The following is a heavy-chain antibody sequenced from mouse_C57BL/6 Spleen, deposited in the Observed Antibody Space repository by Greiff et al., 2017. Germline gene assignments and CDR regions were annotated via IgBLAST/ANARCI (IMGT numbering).Heavy chain of an antibody. CDR3: AREWLGVHAMDY. CDR1: GFTFSDYY. J-gene: IGHJ4*01. CDR2: INYDGSST. Sequence: EVQLVESEGGLVQPGSSMKLSCTASGFTFSDYYMAWVRQVPEKGLEWVANINYDGSSTYYLDSLKSRFIISRDNAKNILYLQMSSLKSEDTATYYCAREWLGVHAMDYWGQGTSVTVSS. D-gene: IGHD2-2*01. V-gene: IGHV5-16*01.